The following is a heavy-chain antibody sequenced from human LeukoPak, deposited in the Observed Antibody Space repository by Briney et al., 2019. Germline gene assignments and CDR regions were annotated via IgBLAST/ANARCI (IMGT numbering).Heavy chain of an antibody. V-gene: IGHV3-23*01. Sequence: GGSLRLSCAASGFTFSSYSMNWVRQAPGKGLEWVSAISGSGGSTYYADSVKGRFTISRDNSKNTLYLQMNGLRAEDTAVYYCAKGEGSTSCYDYWGQGTLVTVSS. CDR3: AKGEGSTSCYDY. CDR2: ISGSGGST. CDR1: GFTFSSYS. J-gene: IGHJ4*02. D-gene: IGHD2-2*01.